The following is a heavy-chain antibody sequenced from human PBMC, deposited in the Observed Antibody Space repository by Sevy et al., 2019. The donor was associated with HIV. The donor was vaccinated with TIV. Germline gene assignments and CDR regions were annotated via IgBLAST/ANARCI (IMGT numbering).Heavy chain of an antibody. D-gene: IGHD3-22*01. J-gene: IGHJ3*02. V-gene: IGHV3-74*01. CDR1: GFTFSSYW. Sequence: GGSLRLSCAASGFTFSSYWMHWVRQAPGKGLVWVSRINSDGSSTNFADSVKGRFTMSRDNAKNTRYLQMNSLRAEDTAVYYCARDWVYDTSGYYLEAAFDIWGQGTMVTVS. CDR3: ARDWVYDTSGYYLEAAFDI. CDR2: INSDGSST.